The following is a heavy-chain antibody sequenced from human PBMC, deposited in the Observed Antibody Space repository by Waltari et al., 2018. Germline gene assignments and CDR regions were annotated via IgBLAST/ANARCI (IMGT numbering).Heavy chain of an antibody. CDR3: TTDNRLSIFGVPFDY. D-gene: IGHD3-3*01. CDR1: GFTFGDYA. V-gene: IGHV3-49*04. Sequence: EVQLVESGGGLVQPGRSLRLSCTASGFTFGDYAMSWVRQDPGKGREWVGFSRSKAYCGTTEYAASVKGRFTISRDDSKSIAYLQMNSLKTEDTAVYYCTTDNRLSIFGVPFDYWGQGTLVTVSS. J-gene: IGHJ4*02. CDR2: SRSKAYCGTT.